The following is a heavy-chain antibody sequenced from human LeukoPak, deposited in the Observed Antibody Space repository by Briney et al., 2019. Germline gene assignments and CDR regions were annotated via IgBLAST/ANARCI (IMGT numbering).Heavy chain of an antibody. Sequence: PSETLSLTCTVSGYSISSGYYWGWIRQPPGKGLEWIGSIYHSGSTYYNPSLKSRVTISVDTSKNQFSLKLSSVTAADTAVFYCARDRDYYESSGYQRGGYFDYWGQGTLVTGSS. J-gene: IGHJ4*02. D-gene: IGHD3-22*01. CDR3: ARDRDYYESSGYQRGGYFDY. CDR1: GYSISSGYY. CDR2: IYHSGST. V-gene: IGHV4-38-2*02.